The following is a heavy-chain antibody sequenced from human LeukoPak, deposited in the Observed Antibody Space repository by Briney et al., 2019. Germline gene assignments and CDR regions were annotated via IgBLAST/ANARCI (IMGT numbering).Heavy chain of an antibody. D-gene: IGHD2-2*02. CDR2: INWNGGST. CDR1: GFTFDDYG. J-gene: IGHJ6*03. V-gene: IGHV3-20*04. CDR3: ARAQDIVVVPAAIRGYYYYMDV. Sequence: GGSLRLSCAASGFTFDDYGMSWVRQAPGKGLEWVSGINWNGGSTGYADSVKGRFTISRDNAKNSLYLQMNSLRAEDTALYYCARAQDIVVVPAAIRGYYYYMDVWGKGTTVTISS.